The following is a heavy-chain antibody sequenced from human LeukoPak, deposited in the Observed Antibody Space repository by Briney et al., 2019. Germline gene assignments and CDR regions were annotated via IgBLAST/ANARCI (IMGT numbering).Heavy chain of an antibody. J-gene: IGHJ6*02. D-gene: IGHD1-26*01. CDR3: ARSVGAGNNYFYYGMDV. Sequence: GGSLRLSCEASGFIFKDFYMTWVRQAPGTGLEWVATINQDGSAEYYVDSAKGRFTMSRDNAKNSVFLQMDSLRAVETAVYYCARSVGAGNNYFYYGMDVWGQGTTVTVSS. CDR1: GFIFKDFY. CDR2: INQDGSAE. V-gene: IGHV3-7*01.